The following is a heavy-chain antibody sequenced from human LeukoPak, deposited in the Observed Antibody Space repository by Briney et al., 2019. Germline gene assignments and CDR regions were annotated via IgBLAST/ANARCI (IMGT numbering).Heavy chain of an antibody. CDR3: AKDMAATLDY. Sequence: GGSLRLSCAASGFTFSSYGMHWVRQAPGKGLEWVAFIRYDGSNKYYADSVKGRFTISRDNSKNTLYLQMNSLRAKDTAVYYCAKDMAATLDYWGQGTLVTVSS. CDR2: IRYDGSNK. CDR1: GFTFSSYG. D-gene: IGHD6-25*01. J-gene: IGHJ4*02. V-gene: IGHV3-30*02.